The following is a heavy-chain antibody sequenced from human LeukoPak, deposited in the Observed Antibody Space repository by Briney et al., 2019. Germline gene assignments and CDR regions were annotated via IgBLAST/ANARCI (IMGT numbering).Heavy chain of an antibody. D-gene: IGHD3-22*01. Sequence: GGSLRLSCAASGFTFSSYGMHWVRQAPGKGLEWVAVIWYDGSNKYYADSVKGRFTISRDNSKNTLYLQMNSLRAEDTAVYYRARVLVTTDYYYYGMDVWGQGTTVTVSS. J-gene: IGHJ6*02. CDR1: GFTFSSYG. CDR3: ARVLVTTDYYYYGMDV. CDR2: IWYDGSNK. V-gene: IGHV3-33*01.